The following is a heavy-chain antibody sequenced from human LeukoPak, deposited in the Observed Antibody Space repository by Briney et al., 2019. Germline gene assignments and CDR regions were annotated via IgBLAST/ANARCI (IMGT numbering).Heavy chain of an antibody. CDR2: ASYGGTT. Sequence: PSETLSLTCTVSGGSTSSSGYFCDWIRQPPGQGLEWIGSASYGGTTYFTPSLKSRITISVDTSKTHFSLNLYSVTAADTAVYYCARRGTYSPAGLDVWGQGTTVTVSS. D-gene: IGHD1-26*01. CDR1: GGSTSSSGYF. V-gene: IGHV4-39*02. J-gene: IGHJ6*02. CDR3: ARRGTYSPAGLDV.